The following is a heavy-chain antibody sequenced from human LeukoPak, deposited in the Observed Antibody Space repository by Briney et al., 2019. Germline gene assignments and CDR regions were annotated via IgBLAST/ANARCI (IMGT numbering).Heavy chain of an antibody. CDR3: AKDYCGGDCYSGWYFDL. Sequence: GGSLRLSCAASGFTFDDYAMHWVRQAPGKGLEWVSGISYNSDTIACADSVKGRFTISRDNAKNSLYLQMNSLRAEDTALYYCAKDYCGGDCYSGWYFDLWGRGTLVTVSS. J-gene: IGHJ2*01. D-gene: IGHD2-21*02. V-gene: IGHV3-9*01. CDR1: GFTFDDYA. CDR2: ISYNSDTI.